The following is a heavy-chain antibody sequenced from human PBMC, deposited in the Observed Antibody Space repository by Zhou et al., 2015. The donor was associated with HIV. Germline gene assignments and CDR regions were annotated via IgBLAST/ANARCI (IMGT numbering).Heavy chain of an antibody. CDR3: TTRDY. Sequence: LLQSGPEVRKPGSSVKVSCKASGGTFSGSDLSWVRQAPGQGLEWMGTMNPNTGDTKYGQKFQGRVTMTRDTSITTAYMELIGLTSDDRAVYYCTTRDYWGQGTLVTVSS. CDR2: MNPNTGDT. CDR1: GGTFSGSD. J-gene: IGHJ4*02. V-gene: IGHV1-2*02.